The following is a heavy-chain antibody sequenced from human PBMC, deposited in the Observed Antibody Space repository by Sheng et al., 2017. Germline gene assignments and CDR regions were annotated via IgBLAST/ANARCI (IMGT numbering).Heavy chain of an antibody. CDR1: GGSIYSSSHY. CDR3: ARASYQYDSWFDS. V-gene: IGHV4-39*07. D-gene: IGHD3-9*01. CDR2: VYYRGNT. J-gene: IGHJ5*01. Sequence: QLHLQESGPGLVKPSETLSLTCIVSGGSIYSSSHYWDWLRQSPGKGLEWIGSVYYRGNTYYNPSLKSRVSISMDTTENHFSLKLSSLSAADTAVYYCARASYQYDSWFDSWGQGTLVTVSS.